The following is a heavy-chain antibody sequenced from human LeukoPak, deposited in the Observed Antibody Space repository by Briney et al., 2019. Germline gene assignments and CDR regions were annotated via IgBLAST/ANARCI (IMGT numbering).Heavy chain of an antibody. CDR3: ARGGTGAAGIGY. D-gene: IGHD6-13*01. Sequence: GGTLRLSCAASGFRFSGYAMHWVRQAPGKGLEGGARICYDGSNKYYAQSVMGRFTISIDNSRNTVNLPLNTLRVADTAVYYCARGGTGAAGIGYWGQGTLVTVSS. CDR2: ICYDGSNK. CDR1: GFRFSGYA. V-gene: IGHV3-33*08. J-gene: IGHJ4*02.